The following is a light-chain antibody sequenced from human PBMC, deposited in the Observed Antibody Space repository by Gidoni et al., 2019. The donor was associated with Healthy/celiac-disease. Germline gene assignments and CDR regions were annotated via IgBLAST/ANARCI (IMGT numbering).Light chain of an antibody. CDR2: WAS. Sequence: DIVMTQSPDSLAVSLGERATINCKSSQSVLYSPNNKNYLAWYQQTPGQPPKLLIYWASTRESGVPDRFSGSGSGTDFTLTISSLQAEDVAVYYCQQYYSTPRTFGPXTKVDIK. J-gene: IGKJ3*01. V-gene: IGKV4-1*01. CDR1: QSVLYSPNNKNY. CDR3: QQYYSTPRT.